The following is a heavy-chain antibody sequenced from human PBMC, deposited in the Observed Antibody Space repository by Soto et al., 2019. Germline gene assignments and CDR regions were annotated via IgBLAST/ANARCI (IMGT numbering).Heavy chain of an antibody. CDR1: GYIFTNND. D-gene: IGHD5-18*01. Sequence: ASVKVSCKASGYIFTNNDVSWVRQATGQGLEWMGWMNPGSGDTGYAQRFQGRVTMTRNISIATAYMELSSLRADDTAIYYCARMASFGSLNWFDPWGQGTLVTVSS. CDR3: ARMASFGSLNWFDP. V-gene: IGHV1-8*01. CDR2: MNPGSGDT. J-gene: IGHJ5*02.